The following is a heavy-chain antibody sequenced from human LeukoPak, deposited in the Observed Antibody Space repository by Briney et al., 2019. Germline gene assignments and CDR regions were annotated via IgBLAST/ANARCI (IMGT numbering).Heavy chain of an antibody. J-gene: IGHJ5*02. CDR2: ISYDGSNK. CDR3: AKTPRNWNYPNWFDP. Sequence: GRSLRLSCAASGFTFSSYGMHWVRQAPGKGLEWVAVISYDGSNKYYADSVKGRFTISRDNSKNTLYLQMNSLRAEDTAVYYCAKTPRNWNYPNWFDPWGQGTQVTVSS. CDR1: GFTFSSYG. V-gene: IGHV3-30*18. D-gene: IGHD1-7*01.